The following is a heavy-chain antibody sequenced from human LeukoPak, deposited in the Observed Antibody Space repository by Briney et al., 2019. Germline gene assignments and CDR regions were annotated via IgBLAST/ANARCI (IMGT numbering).Heavy chain of an antibody. Sequence: GGSLRLSCAASGFTFSSSPMTWVRRAPGKGLEWVSAISGSGDKTDYADSVEGRFTISRDNSKNTLYLQMNSLRAEDTAVYYCAKDRGYWGQGTLVTVSS. V-gene: IGHV3-23*01. J-gene: IGHJ4*02. CDR3: AKDRGY. CDR1: GFTFSSSP. CDR2: ISGSGDKT.